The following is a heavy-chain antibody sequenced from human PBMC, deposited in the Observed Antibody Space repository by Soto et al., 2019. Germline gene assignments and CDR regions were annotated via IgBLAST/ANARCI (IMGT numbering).Heavy chain of an antibody. CDR1: GGSISSYY. CDR2: IYYSGST. Sequence: ASETLSLTCTVSGGSISSYYWSWIRQPPGKGLEWIGYIYYSGSTNYNPSLKSRVTISVDTSKNQFSLKLSSVTAADTAVYYCARDGGSSSWYSPDYYYYYGMDVWGQGTTVTVSS. D-gene: IGHD6-13*01. V-gene: IGHV4-59*01. J-gene: IGHJ6*02. CDR3: ARDGGSSSWYSPDYYYYYGMDV.